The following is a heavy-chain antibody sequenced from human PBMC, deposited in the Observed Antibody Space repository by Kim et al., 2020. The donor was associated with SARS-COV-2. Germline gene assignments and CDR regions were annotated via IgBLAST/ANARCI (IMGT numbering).Heavy chain of an antibody. Sequence: SVKVSCKASGGTFSSYAISWVRQAPGQGLEWMGGIIPIFGTANYAQKFQGRVTITADESTSTAYMELSSLRSEDTAVYYCARDGAAGLGTYYYGMDVWGQGTTVTVSS. CDR3: ARDGAAGLGTYYYGMDV. D-gene: IGHD6-13*01. CDR1: GGTFSSYA. CDR2: IIPIFGTA. V-gene: IGHV1-69*13. J-gene: IGHJ6*02.